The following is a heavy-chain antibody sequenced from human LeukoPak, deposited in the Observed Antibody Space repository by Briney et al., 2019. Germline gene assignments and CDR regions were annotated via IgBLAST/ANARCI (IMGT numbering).Heavy chain of an antibody. CDR1: GYTLTELS. CDR3: ATDRYSGSCSGLDAFDI. CDR2: FDPEDGET. Sequence: ASVKVSCKVSGYTLTELSMHWVRQAPGKGLEWMGGFDPEDGETIYAQKFQGRVTMTEDTSTDTAYMELSSLRSEDTAVYYCATDRYSGSCSGLDAFDIWGQGTMVTVSS. V-gene: IGHV1-24*01. D-gene: IGHD1-26*01. J-gene: IGHJ3*02.